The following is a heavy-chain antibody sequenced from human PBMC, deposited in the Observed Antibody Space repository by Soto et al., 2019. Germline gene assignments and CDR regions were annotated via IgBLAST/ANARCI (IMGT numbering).Heavy chain of an antibody. J-gene: IGHJ4*02. CDR3: ARGLGYYGSGSKHDY. Sequence: SETLSLTCTVSGGSISSYYWSWIRQPPGKGLEWIGYIYYSGSTNYNPSLKSRVTISVDTSKNQFSLKLSSVTAADTAVYYCARGLGYYGSGSKHDYWGRGTLVTVSS. CDR2: IYYSGST. CDR1: GGSISSYY. V-gene: IGHV4-59*01. D-gene: IGHD3-10*01.